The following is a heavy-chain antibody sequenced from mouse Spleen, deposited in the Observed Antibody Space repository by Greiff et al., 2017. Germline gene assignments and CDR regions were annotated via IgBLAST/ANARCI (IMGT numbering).Heavy chain of an antibody. J-gene: IGHJ3*01. Sequence: QVQLQQSGAELVMPGASVKLSCKASGYTFTSYWMHWVKQRPGQGLEWIGEIDPSDSYTNYNQKFKGKATLTVDKSSSTAYMQLSSLTSEDSAVYYCAAYSSFAYWGQGTLVTVSA. V-gene: IGHV1-69*01. CDR3: AAYSSFAY. D-gene: IGHD2-10*01. CDR2: IDPSDSYT. CDR1: GYTFTSYW.